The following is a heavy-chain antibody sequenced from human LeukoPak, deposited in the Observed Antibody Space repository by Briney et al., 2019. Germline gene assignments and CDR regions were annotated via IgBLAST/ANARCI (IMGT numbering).Heavy chain of an antibody. CDR3: ARKTYYYDSGSYSKSYYFDY. J-gene: IGHJ4*02. Sequence: GGSLRLSCAASGFTFTDFYMSWIRQAPGKGLEWLSDISRSSTDTNYADSVKGRFTISRDNAKNSLFLQLNSLRAEDTAIYYCARKTYYYDSGSYSKSYYFDYWGQGTLVTVSS. CDR1: GFTFTDFY. CDR2: ISRSSTDT. D-gene: IGHD3-10*01. V-gene: IGHV3-11*06.